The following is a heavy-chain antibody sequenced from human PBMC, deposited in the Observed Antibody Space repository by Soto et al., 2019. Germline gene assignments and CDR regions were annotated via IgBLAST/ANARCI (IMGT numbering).Heavy chain of an antibody. CDR1: DDSITSGAYY. Sequence: HLQLQESGPGLVKPSETLSLTCTVSDDSITSGAYYWGLIRQPPVQGLAWIGPIQYRGSTYYNPSLKRRVTMSLDTSKNQYSLRLSDVTAADTAVYFCAGTFWFGDLLFDYWGPGTRVTVSS. V-gene: IGHV4-39*01. CDR3: AGTFWFGDLLFDY. J-gene: IGHJ4*02. D-gene: IGHD3-10*01. CDR2: IQYRGST.